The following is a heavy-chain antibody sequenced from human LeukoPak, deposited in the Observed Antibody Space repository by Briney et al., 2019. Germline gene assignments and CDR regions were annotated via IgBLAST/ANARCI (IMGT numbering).Heavy chain of an antibody. J-gene: IGHJ4*02. D-gene: IGHD3-22*01. Sequence: GGSLRLSCAASGFTFSSYEMNWVRQAPGKGLEWVSYISSSGSTIYYADSVKGRFTISRDNAKNSLYLQMNSLRAEDTAVYYCARMAGSYDSSGYWDYFDYWGQGTLVTVSS. CDR2: ISSSGSTI. CDR3: ARMAGSYDSSGYWDYFDY. V-gene: IGHV3-48*03. CDR1: GFTFSSYE.